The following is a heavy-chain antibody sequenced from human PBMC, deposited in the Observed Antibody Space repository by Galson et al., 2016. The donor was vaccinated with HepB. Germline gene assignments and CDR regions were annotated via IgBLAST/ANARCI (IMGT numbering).Heavy chain of an antibody. Sequence: LSLTCSVSDDSIINYYWSWIRQPPGKGLEWIGHIYYSGTTNYNPSLKSRVTISVDTSKNQFSLRLTSVTTADTAVYFCARVGRFGGWYEWGWFDPWGQGTLVTVSS. CDR2: IYYSGTT. J-gene: IGHJ5*02. D-gene: IGHD6-19*01. CDR3: ARVGRFGGWYEWGWFDP. CDR1: DDSIINYY. V-gene: IGHV4-59*01.